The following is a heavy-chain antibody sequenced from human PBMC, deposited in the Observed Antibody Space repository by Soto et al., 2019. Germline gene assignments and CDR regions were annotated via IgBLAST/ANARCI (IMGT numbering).Heavy chain of an antibody. D-gene: IGHD3-3*01. CDR2: IYYSGST. CDR3: ARDQRDYDFWSGYYHYYYGMDV. Sequence: SETLSLTCTVSGGSVSSGSYYWSWLRQPPGKGLEWIGYIYYSGSTNYNPSLKSRVTISVDTSKNQFSLKLSSVTAADTAVYYCARDQRDYDFWSGYYHYYYGMDVWGQGTTVTAP. V-gene: IGHV4-61*01. CDR1: GGSVSSGSYY. J-gene: IGHJ6*02.